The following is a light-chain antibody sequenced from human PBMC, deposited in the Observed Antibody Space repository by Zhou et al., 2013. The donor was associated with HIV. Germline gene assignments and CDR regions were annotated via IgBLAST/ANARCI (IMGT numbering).Light chain of an antibody. CDR2: GAS. CDR3: QQYHNWPPIT. CDR1: QSVSSN. Sequence: EIVMTQSPATLSVSPGERATLSCRASQSVSSNLAWYQQKPGQASRLLIYGASTRATGIPARFSGSGSGTEFTLTISSLQSEDFAVYYCQQYHNWPPITFGQGTRL. J-gene: IGKJ5*01. V-gene: IGKV3-15*01.